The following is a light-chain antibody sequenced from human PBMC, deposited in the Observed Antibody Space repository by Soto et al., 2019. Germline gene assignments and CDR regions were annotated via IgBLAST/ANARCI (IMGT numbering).Light chain of an antibody. CDR3: QLYGSSRWT. V-gene: IGKV3-15*01. CDR2: DAS. J-gene: IGKJ1*01. Sequence: EIVMTQSPGTLSVSPGERATLFCRASQSVRSSLAWYQKKPGQAPRLFIYDASTRATGIPARFSGSRSGTDFNLTISRLETEDFAVYFCQLYGSSRWTFGQGTKVDIK. CDR1: QSVRSS.